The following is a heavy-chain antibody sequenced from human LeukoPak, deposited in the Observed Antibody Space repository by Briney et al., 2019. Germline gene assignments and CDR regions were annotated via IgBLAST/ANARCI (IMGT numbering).Heavy chain of an antibody. CDR3: ARTVADNYYYYGMDV. CDR2: IYYSGSI. V-gene: IGHV4-59*01. J-gene: IGHJ6*02. Sequence: SETLSLTCTVSGGSISSYYWSWIRQPPGKGLEWIGYIYYSGSINYNPSLKSRVTISVDTSKNQFSLKLSSVTAADTAVYYCARTVADNYYYYGMDVWGQGTTVTVSS. D-gene: IGHD6-19*01. CDR1: GGSISSYY.